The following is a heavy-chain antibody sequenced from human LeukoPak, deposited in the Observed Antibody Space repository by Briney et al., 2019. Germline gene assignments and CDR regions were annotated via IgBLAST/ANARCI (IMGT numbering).Heavy chain of an antibody. J-gene: IGHJ4*02. CDR1: GFIFSSYA. Sequence: GGSLGLSCAASGFIFSSYAIHWVRQAPGKGLEWVAVISYDGSNKYYADSLKGRFTISRDNSQNTLYLHMNSLRPEDTAVYYCTREPPDSGSYYNYFDYWGQGTLVTVSS. V-gene: IGHV3-30*04. CDR2: ISYDGSNK. D-gene: IGHD1-26*01. CDR3: TREPPDSGSYYNYFDY.